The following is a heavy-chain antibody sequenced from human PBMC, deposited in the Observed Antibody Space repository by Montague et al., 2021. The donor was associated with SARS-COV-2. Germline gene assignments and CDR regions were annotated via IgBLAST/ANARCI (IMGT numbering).Heavy chain of an antibody. Sequence: SLRLSCAASGFTFSSYAMHWVRQAPGKGLEWVAVISYDGSNKYYADSVKGRFTISRDNPKNTLYLQMNSLRAEDTAVYYCASSIVVVPAAIPYEAYYYYGMDVWGQGTTVTVSS. J-gene: IGHJ6*02. CDR1: GFTFSSYA. CDR2: ISYDGSNK. V-gene: IGHV3-30-3*01. D-gene: IGHD2-2*02. CDR3: ASSIVVVPAAIPYEAYYYYGMDV.